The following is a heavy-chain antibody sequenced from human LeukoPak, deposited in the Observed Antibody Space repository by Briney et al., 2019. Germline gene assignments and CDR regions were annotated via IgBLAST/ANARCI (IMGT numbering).Heavy chain of an antibody. Sequence: PSETLSLTCAVYGGSFSGYYWSWIRQPPGKGLEWIGEINHSGSTNYNPSLKSRVTISVDTSKNQFSLKLSSVTAADTAVYYCASRVSRQQLVLRAFDIWGQGTMVTVS. CDR1: GGSFSGYY. J-gene: IGHJ3*02. V-gene: IGHV4-34*01. CDR2: INHSGST. D-gene: IGHD6-13*01. CDR3: ASRVSRQQLVLRAFDI.